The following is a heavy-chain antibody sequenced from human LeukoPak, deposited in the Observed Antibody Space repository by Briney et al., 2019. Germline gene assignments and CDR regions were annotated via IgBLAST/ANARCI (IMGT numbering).Heavy chain of an antibody. Sequence: ASVKVSCKTSGYTFTTYGITWVRQAPGQGLEWMGWISAYNGNTAYAQKFQGRVTVTTDTSTSTAYLELRSLRSDDTAVYYCARGLDDILTGSEDAFDIWGQGTLVTVSS. CDR3: ARGLDDILTGSEDAFDI. CDR1: GYTFTTYG. CDR2: ISAYNGNT. V-gene: IGHV1-18*04. D-gene: IGHD3-9*01. J-gene: IGHJ3*02.